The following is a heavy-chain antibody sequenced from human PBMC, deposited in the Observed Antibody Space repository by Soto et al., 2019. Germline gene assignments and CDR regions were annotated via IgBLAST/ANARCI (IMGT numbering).Heavy chain of an antibody. CDR3: ARVVVSGYCSGGSCYPYYFDY. V-gene: IGHV3-7*01. J-gene: IGHJ4*02. D-gene: IGHD2-15*01. Sequence: GGSLRLSCAASGFTFSSYWMSWVRQAPGKGLEWVANIKQDGSEKYYVDSVKGRFTISRDNAKNSLYLQMNSLGAEDTAVYYCARVVVSGYCSGGSCYPYYFDYWGQGTLVTVSS. CDR1: GFTFSSYW. CDR2: IKQDGSEK.